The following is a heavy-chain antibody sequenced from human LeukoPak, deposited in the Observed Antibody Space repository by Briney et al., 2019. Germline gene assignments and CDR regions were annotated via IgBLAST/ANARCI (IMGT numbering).Heavy chain of an antibody. CDR3: ARERGEKLAVSRAFDI. CDR2: ISDDGNNK. V-gene: IGHV3-30*04. D-gene: IGHD3-10*01. CDR1: GFAFRNFV. J-gene: IGHJ3*02. Sequence: PGGSLTLTCAASGFAFRNFVMHWVRQAPGKGLEWVAVISDDGNNKYYADSVKGRFIISRDIYKNTLYLQMNRLISEDTAVYYCARERGEKLAVSRAFDIWGQGTMVTVSP.